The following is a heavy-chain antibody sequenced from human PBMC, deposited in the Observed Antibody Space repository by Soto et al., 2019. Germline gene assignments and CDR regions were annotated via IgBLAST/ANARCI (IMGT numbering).Heavy chain of an antibody. CDR1: GDSIGTGGYY. D-gene: IGHD3-22*01. V-gene: IGHV4-31*03. J-gene: IGHJ4*02. Sequence: QVQLQESGPGLVKPSQTLSLTCTVSGDSIGTGGYYWDWIRQHPGKGPEWIGYIHYSGNTYYNPSLKRRLTISLATSKTQFSLHLSSVTAADTAVYYCATNHDDISGRTPLLFDSWGQGTLVTVSS. CDR2: IHYSGNT. CDR3: ATNHDDISGRTPLLFDS.